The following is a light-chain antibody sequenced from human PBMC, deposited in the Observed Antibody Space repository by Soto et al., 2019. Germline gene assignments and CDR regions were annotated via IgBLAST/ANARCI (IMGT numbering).Light chain of an antibody. Sequence: DVQMPQSHSTLSGSVGDRVTITCRASQTISSWLAWYQQKPGKAPTLLIYDASTLERGVPSRFSGTGSGTEFTLSIDSLQPDDFATYYCQQYHTSSITFGQGTRLAIK. CDR3: QQYHTSSIT. CDR1: QTISSW. J-gene: IGKJ5*01. CDR2: DAS. V-gene: IGKV1-5*01.